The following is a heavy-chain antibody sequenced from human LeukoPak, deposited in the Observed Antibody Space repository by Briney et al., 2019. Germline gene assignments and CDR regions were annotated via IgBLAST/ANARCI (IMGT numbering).Heavy chain of an antibody. J-gene: IGHJ4*02. V-gene: IGHV3-74*01. Sequence: GGSLRLSCAASGFTFSTYWMHWVRQAPGKGLVWVSRINSDGSSTSYADSVKGRFTISRDNAKNTLYLQMNSLRAEDTAVYYCVRDPSAAAGYFDNWGQGTLVTVSS. CDR2: INSDGSST. CDR3: VRDPSAAAGYFDN. D-gene: IGHD6-13*01. CDR1: GFTFSTYW.